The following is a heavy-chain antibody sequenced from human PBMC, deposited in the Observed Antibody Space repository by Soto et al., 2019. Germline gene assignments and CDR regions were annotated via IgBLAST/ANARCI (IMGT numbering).Heavy chain of an antibody. Sequence: QITLKESGPTLVKPTQTLTLTCTFSGFSLSTSGVGVGWIRQPPGKALEWLAVIYWDDYKHYSPSLKSRLTITNDTSKNLVVLTMTNMHPGDTATYYCAHKGYGDYPLDYRGQGTLLTVSS. CDR3: AHKGYGDYPLDY. CDR1: GFSLSTSGVG. J-gene: IGHJ4*02. CDR2: IYWDDYK. V-gene: IGHV2-5*02. D-gene: IGHD4-17*01.